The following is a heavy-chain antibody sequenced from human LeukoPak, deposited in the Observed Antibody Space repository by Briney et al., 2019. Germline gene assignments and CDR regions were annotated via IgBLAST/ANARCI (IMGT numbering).Heavy chain of an antibody. CDR3: ARDWNGVFDY. CDR1: GFTFISYS. J-gene: IGHJ4*02. CDR2: ISSSNSTI. D-gene: IGHD1-1*01. Sequence: GGSLRLSCAASGFTFISYSMNWVRQAPGKGLEWVSFISSSNSTIYYADSVKGRFTISRDNAKNSLSLQMNSLRDEDTAVYYCARDWNGVFDYWGQGTLVTVSS. V-gene: IGHV3-48*02.